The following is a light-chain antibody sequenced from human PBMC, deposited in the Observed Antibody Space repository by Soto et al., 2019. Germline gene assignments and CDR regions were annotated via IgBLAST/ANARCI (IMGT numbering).Light chain of an antibody. Sequence: QSVLTQPPSASGTPGQRVTISCSGSSSNIGSNYVYWYQQLPGTAPKLLIYRNNQRPSGVPARFSGSMSGTSAVLAISGRRSEDEADYYCAAWDDSLSGSWVFGGGTKLTVL. J-gene: IGLJ3*02. V-gene: IGLV1-47*01. CDR2: RNN. CDR1: SSNIGSNY. CDR3: AAWDDSLSGSWV.